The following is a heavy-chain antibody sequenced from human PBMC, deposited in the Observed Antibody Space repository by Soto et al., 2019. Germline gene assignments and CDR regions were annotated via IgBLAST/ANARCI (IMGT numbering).Heavy chain of an antibody. CDR1: GDSSSTYY. Sequence: QVQLQESGPGLVKSSETLSLTCSVSGDSSSTYYWGWIRQPPGKGLEWIGHINYSGRSNHNPSLKSRLSISVGASKNQAALKLTSVTAADTAVYYCARSYCADSVSCNWFDPWGQGTLVVVSS. V-gene: IGHV4-59*01. D-gene: IGHD2-8*02. CDR3: ARSYCADSVSCNWFDP. CDR2: INYSGRS. J-gene: IGHJ5*02.